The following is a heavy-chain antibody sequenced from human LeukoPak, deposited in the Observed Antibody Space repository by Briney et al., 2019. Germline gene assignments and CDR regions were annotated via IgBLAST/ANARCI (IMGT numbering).Heavy chain of an antibody. Sequence: SETLSLTCTVSGGSVSRSPYYWGWIRQPPGKGLEWIGNIYYSGSTYYNPSLKSQVTILVDTSKNQFSLKLRSVTAADTAVYYCARSGSGYLRYYFDYWGQGTLVTVSS. V-gene: IGHV4-39*07. CDR3: ARSGSGYLRYYFDY. J-gene: IGHJ4*02. D-gene: IGHD5-12*01. CDR2: IYYSGST. CDR1: GGSVSRSPYY.